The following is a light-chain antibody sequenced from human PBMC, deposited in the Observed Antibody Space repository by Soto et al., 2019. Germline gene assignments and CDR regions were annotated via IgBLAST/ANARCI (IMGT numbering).Light chain of an antibody. Sequence: EIVLTQSPGTLSFSPGERATLSCRASQSVSSSYLAWYQQKPGQAPRLLIYGASSRATGIPDRFSGSGLGTDFTLTVSRLEPEDFAVYYCQQYGISPYTFGQGTKLEIK. J-gene: IGKJ2*01. CDR3: QQYGISPYT. CDR1: QSVSSSY. CDR2: GAS. V-gene: IGKV3-20*01.